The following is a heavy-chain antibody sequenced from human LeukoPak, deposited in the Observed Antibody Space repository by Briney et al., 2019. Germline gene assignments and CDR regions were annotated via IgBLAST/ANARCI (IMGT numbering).Heavy chain of an antibody. J-gene: IGHJ4*02. CDR3: AREGPRGNSQFDY. CDR2: IWYDGSNK. Sequence: GGSLRLSCAASGFTFSNYGMHWVRQAPGKGLEWVAPIWYDGSNKYYADSVKGRLTISRDNSKNTLYLQMNSLRAEDTAVYYCAREGPRGNSQFDYWGQGTLVTVSS. CDR1: GFTFSNYG. D-gene: IGHD2/OR15-2a*01. V-gene: IGHV3-33*01.